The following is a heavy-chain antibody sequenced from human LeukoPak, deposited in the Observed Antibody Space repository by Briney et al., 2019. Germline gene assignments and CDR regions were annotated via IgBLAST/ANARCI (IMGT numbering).Heavy chain of an antibody. Sequence: GGSLRLSCAASGFTFSSYAMPWVRQAPGKGLEYVSAISSNGGSTYYANSVKGRFTISRDNSKNTLYLQMGSLRAEDMAVYYCARGDDYGEDFDYWGQGTLVTVSS. D-gene: IGHD4-17*01. V-gene: IGHV3-64*01. CDR1: GFTFSSYA. CDR2: ISSNGGST. J-gene: IGHJ4*02. CDR3: ARGDDYGEDFDY.